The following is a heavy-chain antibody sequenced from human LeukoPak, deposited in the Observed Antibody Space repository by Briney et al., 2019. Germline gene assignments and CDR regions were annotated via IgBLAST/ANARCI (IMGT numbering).Heavy chain of an antibody. V-gene: IGHV3-9*01. J-gene: IGHJ6*02. CDR2: ITWNGDSI. Sequence: GGSLRLSCAASGFTIYDYAMHWVRQAPGKGLEWVSGITWNGDSIGYADSVKGRFTISRDNAKNSLYLQMNSLRAEDTALYYCAKAGHYYYGMAVWGQGTTVTVSS. D-gene: IGHD6-19*01. CDR3: AKAGHYYYGMAV. CDR1: GFTIYDYA.